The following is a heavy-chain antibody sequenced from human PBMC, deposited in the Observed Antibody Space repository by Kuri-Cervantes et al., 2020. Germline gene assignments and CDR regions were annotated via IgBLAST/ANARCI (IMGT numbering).Heavy chain of an antibody. CDR3: ATRREWVDY. CDR2: ISWNSGSI. CDR1: GFNFDDYA. D-gene: IGHD1-26*01. V-gene: IGHV3-9*01. Sequence: SLKISCAASGFNFDDYAMHWVRQAPGKGLEWVSGISWNSGSIGYADSVKGRFTISRDNAKSSLYLQMNSLRAEDTALYYCATRREWVDYWGQGTLVTVSS. J-gene: IGHJ4*02.